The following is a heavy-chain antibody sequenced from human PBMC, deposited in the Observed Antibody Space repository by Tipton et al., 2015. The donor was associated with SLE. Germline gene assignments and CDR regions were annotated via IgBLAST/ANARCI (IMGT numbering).Heavy chain of an antibody. CDR2: ISSSSSTI. V-gene: IGHV3-48*01. Sequence: SLRLSCAASGFTFSSYSMNWVRQAPGKGLEWVSYISSSSSTIYYADSVKGRFTISRDNAKNSLYLQMNSLRAEDTAVYYCARDKYYYGSGNYSDYWGQGTLVTVSS. CDR3: ARDKYYYGSGNYSDY. J-gene: IGHJ4*02. CDR1: GFTFSSYS. D-gene: IGHD3-10*01.